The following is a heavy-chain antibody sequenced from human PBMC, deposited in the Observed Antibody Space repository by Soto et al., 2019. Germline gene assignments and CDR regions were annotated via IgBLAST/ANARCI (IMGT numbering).Heavy chain of an antibody. CDR2: ISGSGGST. V-gene: IGHV3-23*01. CDR1: GFTFSSYG. D-gene: IGHD4-4*01. CDR3: AKDGFILGVRSKYFDY. J-gene: IGHJ4*02. Sequence: PGGSLRLSCAASGFTFSSYGMHWVRQAPGKGLEWVSAISGSGGSTYYADSVKGRFTISRDNSKNTLYLQMNSLRAEDTAVYYCAKDGFILGVRSKYFDYWGQGTLVTVSS.